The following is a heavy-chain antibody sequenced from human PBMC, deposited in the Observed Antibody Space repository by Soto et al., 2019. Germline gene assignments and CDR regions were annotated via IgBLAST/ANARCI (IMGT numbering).Heavy chain of an antibody. D-gene: IGHD3-10*01. V-gene: IGHV3-53*04. Sequence: GGSLRLSCAAAGFTGSSNYVSRIRQAPGKGLEWVSVIYSGGSTYYADSVKGRFTISRHNSKNTLYLQMNSLRAEDTAVYYCARSDVLLWFGLAYWGQGTLVTVSS. J-gene: IGHJ4*02. CDR2: IYSGGST. CDR3: ARSDVLLWFGLAY. CDR1: GFTGSSNY.